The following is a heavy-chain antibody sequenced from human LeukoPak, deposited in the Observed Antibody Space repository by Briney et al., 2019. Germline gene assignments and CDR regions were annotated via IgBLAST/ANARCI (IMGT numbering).Heavy chain of an antibody. CDR1: GFTFSSYS. CDR3: ARVGTTTVTTGWFDP. CDR2: ISSSSSYI. J-gene: IGHJ5*02. V-gene: IGHV3-21*01. D-gene: IGHD4-17*01. Sequence: GGSLRLSCAASGFTFSSYSMNWVRQAPGKGLEWVSSISSSSSYIYYADSVKGRFTISRDNAKNSLYLQMNSLRAEDTAVYYCARVGTTTVTTGWFDPWGQGTLVTVSS.